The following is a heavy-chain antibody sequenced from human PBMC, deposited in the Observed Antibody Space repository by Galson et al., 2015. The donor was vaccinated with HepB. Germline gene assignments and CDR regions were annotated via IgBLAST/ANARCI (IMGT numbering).Heavy chain of an antibody. J-gene: IGHJ4*02. D-gene: IGHD1-26*01. V-gene: IGHV3-23*01. Sequence: SLRLSCAASGFTFSSYAMSWVRQAPGKGLEWVSGISGRGGSTYYADSVRGRFTISRDNSKNTLYLQMNSLRAEDTAVYYCAKDVRIVGASGDFDYWGQGTLFNVSA. CDR3: AKDVRIVGASGDFDY. CDR2: ISGRGGST. CDR1: GFTFSSYA.